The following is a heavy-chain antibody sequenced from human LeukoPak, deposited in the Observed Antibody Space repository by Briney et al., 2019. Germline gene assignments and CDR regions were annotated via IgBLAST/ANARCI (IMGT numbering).Heavy chain of an antibody. Sequence: PGGSLRLSCAASGFTFTTYWRHWVRHAPGKGLVWVSRIIKDGSHTDYAGSVGGRFTISRDNDKQTLYLQMNAPRADDTAIYYCVRDGDDYNFDYWGQGTLVTVSS. D-gene: IGHD5-24*01. CDR1: GFTFTTYW. V-gene: IGHV3-74*01. CDR3: VRDGDDYNFDY. J-gene: IGHJ4*02. CDR2: IIKDGSHT.